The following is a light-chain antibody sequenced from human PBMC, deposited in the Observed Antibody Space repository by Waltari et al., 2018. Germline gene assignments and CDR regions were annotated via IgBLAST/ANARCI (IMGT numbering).Light chain of an antibody. V-gene: IGKV2-28*01. CDR1: QSLLYSDGFTY. CDR2: MGS. J-gene: IGKJ4*01. CDR3: MQALQTPLT. Sequence: DIVMTQSPLSLPVTPGEPASIYCRSSQSLLYSDGFTYLDLYLQKPGQAPQLLIYMGSHRASELPNRFSGSGSYTDFTLKISRVEAEDVVVYYCMQALQTPLTFVEGTYVEIK.